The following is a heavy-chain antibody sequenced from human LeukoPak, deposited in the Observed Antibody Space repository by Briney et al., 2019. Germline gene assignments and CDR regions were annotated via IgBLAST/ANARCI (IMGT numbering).Heavy chain of an antibody. V-gene: IGHV1-2*06. CDR3: ARLVGGRITMVRGVKMDY. CDR2: FNPNTGGT. Sequence: GASVKISCKTSGYTFIGYYMHWVRQAPGQGLEWMGRFNPNTGGTSYAQKFQDRVTMTRDTSISTAYMEVSRLRSDDTAVYYCARLVGGRITMVRGVKMDYWGQGTLVTVSS. D-gene: IGHD3-10*01. CDR1: GYTFIGYY. J-gene: IGHJ4*02.